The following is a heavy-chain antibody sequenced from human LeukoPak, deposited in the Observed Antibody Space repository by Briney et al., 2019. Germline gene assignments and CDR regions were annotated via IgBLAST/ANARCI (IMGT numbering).Heavy chain of an antibody. CDR2: ISSSSSSYK. Sequence: GGSLRLSCAASGFTFSSYSMNWVRQAPGKGLEWVSSISSSSSSYKYYSDSVKGRFTTSRDNAKNSLFLQMNSLRAEDTAVYYCARDSTSFADTAIPMWDYRGRGTLVTVSS. CDR3: ARDSTSFADTAIPMWDY. D-gene: IGHD5-18*01. J-gene: IGHJ4*02. CDR1: GFTFSSYS. V-gene: IGHV3-21*06.